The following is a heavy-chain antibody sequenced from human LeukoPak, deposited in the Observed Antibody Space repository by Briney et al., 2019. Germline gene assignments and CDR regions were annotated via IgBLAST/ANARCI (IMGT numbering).Heavy chain of an antibody. D-gene: IGHD6-13*01. CDR2: IRSNAYGGTT. Sequence: PGRSLRLSCTASGFTFGDYAMSWVRRAPGKGQEWVGFIRSNAYGGTTEYAASVKGRFTISRDDSKSIAYLQMNSLKTEDTAVYYCTREHSWYLYYFDYWGQGTLVTVSS. V-gene: IGHV3-49*04. CDR1: GFTFGDYA. CDR3: TREHSWYLYYFDY. J-gene: IGHJ4*02.